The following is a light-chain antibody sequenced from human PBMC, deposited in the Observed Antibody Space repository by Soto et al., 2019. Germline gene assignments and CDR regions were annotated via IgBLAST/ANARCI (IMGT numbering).Light chain of an antibody. CDR1: NSDIGTYIY. V-gene: IGLV2-8*01. J-gene: IGLJ2*01. Sequence: QSVQTQPPSASGSPGQSVTISCTGTNSDIGTYIYVSWYQQHPGKGPRLIIYEVSKRPSGIPDRFSGSKSGNTASLTVSGLQTEDEADYYCSSYAGVKNFVVFGGGTKVTVL. CDR3: SSYAGVKNFVV. CDR2: EVS.